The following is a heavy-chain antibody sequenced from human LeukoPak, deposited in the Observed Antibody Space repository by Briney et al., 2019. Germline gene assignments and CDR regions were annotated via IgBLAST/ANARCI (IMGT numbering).Heavy chain of an antibody. CDR2: IIPNSGGT. V-gene: IGHV1-2*02. D-gene: IGHD5-12*01. Sequence: ASVKVSCKASGYTFTGYYMHWVRQAPGQGLEWMGWIIPNSGGTNYAQKFQGRVTMTRDTSISTAYMELSRLRSDDTAVYYCARDLGYSGYDWVDYWGQGTLVTVSS. J-gene: IGHJ4*02. CDR3: ARDLGYSGYDWVDY. CDR1: GYTFTGYY.